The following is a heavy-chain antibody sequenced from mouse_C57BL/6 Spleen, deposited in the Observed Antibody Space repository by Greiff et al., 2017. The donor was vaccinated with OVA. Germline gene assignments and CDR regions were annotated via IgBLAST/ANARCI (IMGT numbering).Heavy chain of an antibody. J-gene: IGHJ4*01. CDR2: ISSGGSYT. CDR3: ARHELGAMDY. Sequence: EVQLVESGGDLVKPGGSLKLSCAASGFTFSSYGMSWVRQTPDKRLEWVATISSGGSYTYYPDSVKGRFTISRDNATNTLYLQMSSLKSEDTAMYCCARHELGAMDYWGQGTSVTVSS. CDR1: GFTFSSYG. V-gene: IGHV5-6*01. D-gene: IGHD3-3*01.